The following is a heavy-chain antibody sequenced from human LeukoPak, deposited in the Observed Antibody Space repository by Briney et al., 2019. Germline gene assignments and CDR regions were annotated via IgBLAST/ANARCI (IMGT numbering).Heavy chain of an antibody. Sequence: GGSLRLSCAASGFTFSSYSMNWVRQAPGKGLEWVSSISSSSSYIYYADSVKGRFTISRDNAKNSLYLQMNSLRAEDTAVYYCAREGYYDSSGYFFDYWGQGTLSPSPQ. V-gene: IGHV3-21*01. CDR3: AREGYYDSSGYFFDY. D-gene: IGHD3-22*01. J-gene: IGHJ4*02. CDR1: GFTFSSYS. CDR2: ISSSSSYI.